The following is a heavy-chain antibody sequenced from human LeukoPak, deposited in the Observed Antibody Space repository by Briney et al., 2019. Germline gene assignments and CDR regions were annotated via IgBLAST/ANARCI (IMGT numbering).Heavy chain of an antibody. V-gene: IGHV4-59*01. D-gene: IGHD1-1*01. Sequence: SETLSLTCTVSGGSISSYYWSWIRQPPGKGLEWIGYIYYSGSTNYNPSLKSRVTISVDTSKNQFSLKLSSVTAADTAVYYCARDGAGRPDAFDIWGQGTMVTVSS. CDR1: GGSISSYY. J-gene: IGHJ3*02. CDR2: IYYSGST. CDR3: ARDGAGRPDAFDI.